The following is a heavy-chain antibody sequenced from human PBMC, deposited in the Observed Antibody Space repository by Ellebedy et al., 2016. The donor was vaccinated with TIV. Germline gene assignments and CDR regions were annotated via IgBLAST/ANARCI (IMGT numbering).Heavy chain of an antibody. Sequence: MPSETLSLTCTVYGDSISGYYWSWTRQPPGKGREWIGYIYSSGSGEYNPSLKRRVTMSVDTSRGQFSLRLNSVTAADTAVYYCARSGGWYTPYDSWGQGTLVTVSS. CDR3: ARSGGWYTPYDS. D-gene: IGHD6-19*01. J-gene: IGHJ4*02. CDR1: GDSISGYY. CDR2: IYSSGSG. V-gene: IGHV4-59*01.